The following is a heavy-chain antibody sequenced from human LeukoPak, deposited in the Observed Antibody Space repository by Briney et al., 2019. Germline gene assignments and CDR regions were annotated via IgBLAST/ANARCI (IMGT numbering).Heavy chain of an antibody. CDR3: ARDPRNKGFDP. D-gene: IGHD1/OR15-1a*01. V-gene: IGHV3-74*01. J-gene: IGHJ5*02. CDR1: GFTFSGYW. Sequence: GGSLRLSCAASGFTFSGYWMHWARQSPGNGLVWVSCINGDGSDTRYADSVKGRFTISRDNAENTLYLQMNSLRVEDTAVYYCARDPRNKGFDPWGQGTLVTVSS. CDR2: INGDGSDT.